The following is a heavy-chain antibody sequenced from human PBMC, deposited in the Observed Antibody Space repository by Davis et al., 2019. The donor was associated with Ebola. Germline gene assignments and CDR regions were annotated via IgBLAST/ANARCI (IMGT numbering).Heavy chain of an antibody. Sequence: SLKISCAASGFTFDDHAMHWARQAPGKGLEWVSGISWNSGSIGSADSVKGRFTISRDNSKNSLYLQMNSLRSEDTAVYYCATHRNVVHDPTTPLNYFDYWGQGTLVTVSS. CDR1: GFTFDDHA. CDR2: ISWNSGSI. CDR3: ATHRNVVHDPTTPLNYFDY. J-gene: IGHJ4*02. V-gene: IGHV3-9*01. D-gene: IGHD1-14*01.